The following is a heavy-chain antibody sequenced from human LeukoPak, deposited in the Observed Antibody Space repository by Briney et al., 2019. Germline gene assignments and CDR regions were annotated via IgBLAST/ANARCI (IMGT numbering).Heavy chain of an antibody. CDR2: ISYDGSNK. J-gene: IGHJ5*02. D-gene: IGHD3-3*01. V-gene: IGHV3-30*18. CDR3: AKVRSRLFWSGYYWFDP. CDR1: GFTFSSYG. Sequence: GGSLRLSCAASGFTFSSYGMHWVRQAPGKGLEWVAVISYDGSNKYYADSVKGRFTISRDNSKNTLYLQMNSLRAEDTAVYYCAKVRSRLFWSGYYWFDPWGQGTLVTVSS.